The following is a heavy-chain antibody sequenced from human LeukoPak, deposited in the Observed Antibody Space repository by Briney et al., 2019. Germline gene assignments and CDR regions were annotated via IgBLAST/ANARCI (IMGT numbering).Heavy chain of an antibody. J-gene: IGHJ4*02. V-gene: IGHV3-20*04. CDR2: INCSGGST. D-gene: IGHD3-9*01. CDR1: GFTFDDYG. CDR3: AREKRKYDILTGP. Sequence: GGSLRLSCAASGFTFDDYGMSWLRQAPGKGLEWVSGINCSGGSTGYADSVKGRFTISRDNAKNSLYLQMNSLRAEYTALYYCAREKRKYDILTGPWGQGTLVTVSS.